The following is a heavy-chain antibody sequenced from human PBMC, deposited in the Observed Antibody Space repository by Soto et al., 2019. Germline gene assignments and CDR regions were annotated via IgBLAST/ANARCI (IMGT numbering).Heavy chain of an antibody. Sequence: GESLKISCKGSGYSFTNYWIGWVRQMPGKGLEWMGIIYPGDSGTRYSPSFQGQVTISADKSISTAYLQWSSLKASDTAMYYCARHNPDYTIFGVGYGMDVWGQGATVTVSS. D-gene: IGHD3-3*01. V-gene: IGHV5-51*01. J-gene: IGHJ6*02. CDR1: GYSFTNYW. CDR2: IYPGDSGT. CDR3: ARHNPDYTIFGVGYGMDV.